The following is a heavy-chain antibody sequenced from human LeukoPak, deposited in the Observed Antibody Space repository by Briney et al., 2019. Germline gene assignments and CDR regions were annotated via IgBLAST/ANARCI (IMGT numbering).Heavy chain of an antibody. CDR3: ARDRGCSSTSCYWFYYMDV. V-gene: IGHV1-69*13. CDR2: IIHIFGTA. Sequence: SVKVSCKASGGTFSSYAISWVRQAPGQGLEWMGGIIHIFGTANYAQKFQGRVTITADESTSTAYMELSSLRSEDTAVYYCARDRGCSSTSCYWFYYMDVWGKGTTVTVSS. CDR1: GGTFSSYA. D-gene: IGHD2-2*01. J-gene: IGHJ6*03.